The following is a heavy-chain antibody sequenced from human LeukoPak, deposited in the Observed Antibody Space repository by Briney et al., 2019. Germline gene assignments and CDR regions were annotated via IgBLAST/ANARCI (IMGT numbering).Heavy chain of an antibody. V-gene: IGHV3-30*03. Sequence: GGSLRLSCAASGFTFSSYGMHWVRQAPGKGLEWVAVISYDGSNEYYADSVKGRFTISRDNAKNTLYLQMNSLRAEDTAVYYCARDAVDTANAVWGQGTTVTVSS. D-gene: IGHD5-18*01. CDR1: GFTFSSYG. CDR2: ISYDGSNE. CDR3: ARDAVDTANAV. J-gene: IGHJ6*02.